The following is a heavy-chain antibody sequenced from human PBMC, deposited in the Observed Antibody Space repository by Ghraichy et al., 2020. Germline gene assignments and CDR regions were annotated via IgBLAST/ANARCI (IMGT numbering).Heavy chain of an antibody. Sequence: GGSLRLSCAASGFTFSSYAMSWVRQAPGKGLEWVSAISGSGGSTYYADSVKGRFTISRDNSKNTLYLKMNSLRAEDTAVYYCAKDRDYDYVWGSYRQNYLNYWGQGTLVTVSS. CDR3: AKDRDYDYVWGSYRQNYLNY. V-gene: IGHV3-23*01. D-gene: IGHD3-16*02. CDR1: GFTFSSYA. CDR2: ISGSGGST. J-gene: IGHJ4*02.